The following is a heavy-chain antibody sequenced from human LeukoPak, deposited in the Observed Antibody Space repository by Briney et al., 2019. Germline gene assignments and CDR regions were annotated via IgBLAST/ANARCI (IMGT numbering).Heavy chain of an antibody. V-gene: IGHV1-18*01. D-gene: IGHD6-19*01. Sequence: ASVKVSCKASGYTFTNYGISWVRQAPGQGLEWMGWISAYNGNTNYAQKLQGRVTMTTDTSTSTAYMELRSLRSDDTAVYYCARDIGDSSGWYRDAFDIWGQGTMVTVSS. CDR1: GYTFTNYG. J-gene: IGHJ3*02. CDR3: ARDIGDSSGWYRDAFDI. CDR2: ISAYNGNT.